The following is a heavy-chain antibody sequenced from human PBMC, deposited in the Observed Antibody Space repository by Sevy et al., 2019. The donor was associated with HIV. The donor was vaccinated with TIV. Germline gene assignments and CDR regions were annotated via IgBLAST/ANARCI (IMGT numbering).Heavy chain of an antibody. D-gene: IGHD2-21*02. V-gene: IGHV1-2*02. CDR1: GYTFTGYY. CDR3: TRSAAEAKNFYCGGDCYSDY. J-gene: IGHJ4*02. Sequence: ASVKVSCKASGYTFTGYYLHWVRQAPGQGLEWMGWINPNSGGTNYAPKFQGRVTRTRDTSISTASMELSRLRSDDTAVYYCTRSAAEAKNFYCGGDCYSDYWGQGTLVTVSS. CDR2: INPNSGGT.